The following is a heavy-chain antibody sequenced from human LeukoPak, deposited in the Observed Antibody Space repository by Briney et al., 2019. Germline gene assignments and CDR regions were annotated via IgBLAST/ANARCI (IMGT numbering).Heavy chain of an antibody. Sequence: GGSLRLSCTASGFTFGDYGMSWIRQAPGKGQERVGFIKSKAYGGRTEYAASVKGRFSISRDVSKSIAYLEMNSLKTEDTAVCYFTRNLSTHDYWGQGTLVTVSS. CDR2: IKSKAYGGRT. J-gene: IGHJ4*02. CDR1: GFTFGDYG. D-gene: IGHD2/OR15-2a*01. V-gene: IGHV3-49*03. CDR3: TRNLSTHDY.